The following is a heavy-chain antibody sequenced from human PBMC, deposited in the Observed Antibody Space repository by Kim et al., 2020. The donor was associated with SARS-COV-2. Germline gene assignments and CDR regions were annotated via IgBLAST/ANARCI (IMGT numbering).Heavy chain of an antibody. CDR3: ARDRGYSYGPEFDAFDI. V-gene: IGHV1-2*04. J-gene: IGHJ3*02. D-gene: IGHD5-18*01. CDR1: GYTFTGYY. CDR2: INPNSGGT. Sequence: ASVKVSCKASGYTFTGYYMHWVRQAPGQGLEWMGWINPNSGGTNYAQKFQGWVTMTRDTSISTAYMGLSRLRSDDTAVYYCARDRGYSYGPEFDAFDIWGQGTMVTVSS.